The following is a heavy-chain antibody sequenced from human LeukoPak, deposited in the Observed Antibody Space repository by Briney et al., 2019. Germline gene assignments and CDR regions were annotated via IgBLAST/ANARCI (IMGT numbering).Heavy chain of an antibody. CDR2: MNPTSGNT. CDR3: ARGGYDFWSGYSRFGALYYMDV. CDR1: VYTFTSYD. D-gene: IGHD3-3*01. V-gene: IGHV1-8*03. Sequence: ASVKVSCKASVYTFTSYDINCVRHATGQGLEWMGWMNPTSGNTGYAQKFQGRVTITRNTSISTAYMELSSLRSEDTAVYYCARGGYDFWSGYSRFGALYYMDVWGKGTTVTVSS. J-gene: IGHJ6*03.